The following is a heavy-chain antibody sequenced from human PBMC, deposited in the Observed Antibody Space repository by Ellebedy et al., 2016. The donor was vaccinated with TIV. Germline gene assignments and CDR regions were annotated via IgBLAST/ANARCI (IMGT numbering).Heavy chain of an antibody. Sequence: PGGSLRLSCAASGFTFSFYNMNWVRQAPGKGLEWVSSISSNSGNKYCADSVEGRFTISRDNARNSLYLQMNSLRAEDTAVYYCARDLHFAFDYWGRGTLVTVSS. CDR1: GFTFSFYN. CDR3: ARDLHFAFDY. V-gene: IGHV3-21*01. J-gene: IGHJ4*02. CDR2: ISSNSGNK.